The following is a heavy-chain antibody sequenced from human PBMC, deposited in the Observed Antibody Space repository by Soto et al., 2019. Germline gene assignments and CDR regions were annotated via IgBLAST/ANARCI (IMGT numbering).Heavy chain of an antibody. J-gene: IGHJ4*02. CDR3: ARWNGYNFCYFGY. D-gene: IGHD5-12*01. Sequence: GASAEFSCESAGSTFTSSAMPWVHHEPGQRLEWMGWSNAGNGNTKYSQEFQGRVTMTRDTSISTAYMALSRLRSDDTSGHYCARWNGYNFCYFGYWGQGPRVTVFS. CDR2: SNAGNGNT. CDR1: GSTFTSSA. V-gene: IGHV1-3*02.